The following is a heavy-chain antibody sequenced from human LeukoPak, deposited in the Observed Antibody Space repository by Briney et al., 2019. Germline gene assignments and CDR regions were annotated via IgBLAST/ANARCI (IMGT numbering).Heavy chain of an antibody. CDR2: IIPILGIA. CDR3: ATGIAGGYSYGYGLDY. V-gene: IGHV1-69*04. Sequence: SVTVSCKASGGTFSSYAISWVRQAPGQGLEWMGRIIPILGIANYAQKFQSRVTITADKSTSTAYMELSSLRSEDTAVYYCATGIAGGYSYGYGLDYWGQGTLVTVSS. CDR1: GGTFSSYA. J-gene: IGHJ4*02. D-gene: IGHD5-18*01.